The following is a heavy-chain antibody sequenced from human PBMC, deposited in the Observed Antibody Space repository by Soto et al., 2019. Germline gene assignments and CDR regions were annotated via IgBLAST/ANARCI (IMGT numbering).Heavy chain of an antibody. V-gene: IGHV1-69*06. CDR3: ARASGKAKYYYGMDV. J-gene: IGHJ6*02. CDR1: GGTFSNSP. CDR2: LIPLFGSA. Sequence: SVKVSFKASGGTFSNSPSSWVRQAPGQGLEWMGGLIPLFGSANYAQKFQSGVTITADKSTNTAYMELNSLTSEDTAVYYCARASGKAKYYYGMDVWGQGTTVTVSS. D-gene: IGHD3-10*01.